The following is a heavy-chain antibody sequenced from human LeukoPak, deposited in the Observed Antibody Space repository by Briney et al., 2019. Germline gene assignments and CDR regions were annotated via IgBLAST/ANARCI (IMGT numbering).Heavy chain of an antibody. D-gene: IGHD3-10*01. Sequence: PSETLSLTCTVSGGSISSGDYYWSWIRQPPGKGLEWIGYIYYSGSTYYNPSLKSRVTISVDTSKNQFSLKLSSVTAADTAVCYCARGKHYYYGSGSYDYWGQGTLVTVSS. J-gene: IGHJ4*02. CDR2: IYYSGST. V-gene: IGHV4-30-4*08. CDR3: ARGKHYYYGSGSYDY. CDR1: GGSISSGDYY.